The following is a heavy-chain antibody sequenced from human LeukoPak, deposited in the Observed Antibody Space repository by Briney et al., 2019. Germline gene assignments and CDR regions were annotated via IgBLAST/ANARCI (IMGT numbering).Heavy chain of an antibody. J-gene: IGHJ4*02. V-gene: IGHV3-66*01. CDR2: IYSGGST. CDR3: ARGGPAAGRFDY. D-gene: IGHD6-13*01. CDR1: GFTVSSNY. Sequence: GGTLRLSCAASGFTVSSNYMCWVRQAPGKGLEWVSVIYSGGSTYYADSVKGRFTISRDNSKNTLYLQMNSLRAEDTAVYYCARGGPAAGRFDYWGQGTLVTVSS.